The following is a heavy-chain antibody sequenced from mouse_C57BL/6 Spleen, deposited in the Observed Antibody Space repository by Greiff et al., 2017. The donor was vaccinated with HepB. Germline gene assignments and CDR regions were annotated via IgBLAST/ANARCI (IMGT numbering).Heavy chain of an antibody. D-gene: IGHD2-3*01. J-gene: IGHJ3*01. CDR3: ARGRRIYDGYYWFAY. CDR1: GYTFTSYW. V-gene: IGHV1-61*01. Sequence: QVQLQQPGAELVRPGSSVKLSCKASGYTFTSYWMDWVKQRPGQGLEWIGNIYPSDSETHYNQKFKDKATLTVDKSSSTAYMQLSSLTSEDSAVYYCARGRRIYDGYYWFAYWGQGTLVTVSA. CDR2: IYPSDSET.